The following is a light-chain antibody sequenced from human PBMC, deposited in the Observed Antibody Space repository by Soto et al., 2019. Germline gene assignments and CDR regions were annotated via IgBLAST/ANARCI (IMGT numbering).Light chain of an antibody. Sequence: EIVLTQSPGTLSLSPGERATLSCRASPSLTSSYLAWYQQKPGQAPRLLIYGASSRATDIPDTFSGGGAGTGINLTISSLEPEDFAVYYCQHYESSPPSCTFGQGTKLEIK. CDR3: QHYESSPPSCT. J-gene: IGKJ2*02. CDR2: GAS. V-gene: IGKV3-20*01. CDR1: PSLTSSY.